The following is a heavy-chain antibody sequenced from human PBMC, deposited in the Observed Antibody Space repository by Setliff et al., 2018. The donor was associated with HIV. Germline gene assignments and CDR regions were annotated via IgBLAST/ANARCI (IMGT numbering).Heavy chain of an antibody. CDR2: IYYSGST. Sequence: SETLSLTCTVSGGSISSYYWSWIRQPPGKGLEWIGYIYYSGSTNYNPSLKSRVTISVDTSKNQFSLKLSSVTAADTAVYYCARSYYNFANGYYYYYYMDVWGKGITVTVSS. CDR1: GGSISSYY. CDR3: ARSYYNFANGYYYYYYMDV. J-gene: IGHJ6*03. V-gene: IGHV4-59*01. D-gene: IGHD3-3*01.